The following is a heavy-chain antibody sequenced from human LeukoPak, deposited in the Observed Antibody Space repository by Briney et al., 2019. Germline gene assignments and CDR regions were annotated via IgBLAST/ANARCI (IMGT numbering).Heavy chain of an antibody. V-gene: IGHV1-8*01. CDR2: MNPNDSRT. D-gene: IGHD7-27*01. CDR1: GYTFTDYD. J-gene: IGHJ3*02. CDR3: ARVNWGFASAFDI. Sequence: GASVKVSCKAFGYTFTDYDFIWVRQASGQGLEWMGFMNPNDSRTAYARNFQGRVTMTRNTSISTAYMELSSLRSEDTAVYYCARVNWGFASAFDIWGQGTMVTVSS.